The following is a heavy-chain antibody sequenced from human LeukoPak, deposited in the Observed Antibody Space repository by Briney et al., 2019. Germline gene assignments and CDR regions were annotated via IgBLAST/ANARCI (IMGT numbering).Heavy chain of an antibody. D-gene: IGHD5-12*01. V-gene: IGHV1-3*01. CDR2: INAGNGNT. Sequence: ASVKVSCKASGYTFTSYAMHWVRQAPGQRLEWMGWINAGNGNTKYSQKFQGRVTITRDTSASTAYMELSSLRSEDTAVYYCARDSAGYSGYGRFDYWGQGTLVTVSS. CDR1: GYTFTSYA. CDR3: ARDSAGYSGYGRFDY. J-gene: IGHJ4*02.